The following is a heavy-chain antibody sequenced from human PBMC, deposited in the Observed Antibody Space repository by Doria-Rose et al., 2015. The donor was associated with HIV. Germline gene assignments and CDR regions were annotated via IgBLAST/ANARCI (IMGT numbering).Heavy chain of an antibody. J-gene: IGHJ4*02. V-gene: IGHV2-26*01. CDR2: IFTDDER. D-gene: IGHD6-13*01. Sequence: QVQLVQSGPVLVKPTETLTLTCTVSGVSLSSPGMGVSWIRQPPGRALEWLANIFTDDERSYKTPLKSRLTISRVTSKSQVVLTMTDMDPVDTATYYCARIKSSRWYHKYYFDFWGQGTLVIVSA. CDR1: GVSLSSPGMG. CDR3: ARIKSSRWYHKYYFDF.